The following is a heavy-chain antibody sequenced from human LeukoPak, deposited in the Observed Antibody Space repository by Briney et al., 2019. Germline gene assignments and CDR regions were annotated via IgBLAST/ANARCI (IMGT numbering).Heavy chain of an antibody. Sequence: PGGSLRLSCTVSGFTVSSNSMSWVRQAPGKGLEWVGRIKSKTDGGTTDYAAPVKGRFTISRDDSKNTLYLQMNSLKTEDTAVYYCTTAIMTTVTLGDYWGQGTLVTVSS. V-gene: IGHV3-15*01. D-gene: IGHD4-17*01. CDR2: IKSKTDGGTT. CDR1: GFTVSSNS. J-gene: IGHJ4*02. CDR3: TTAIMTTVTLGDY.